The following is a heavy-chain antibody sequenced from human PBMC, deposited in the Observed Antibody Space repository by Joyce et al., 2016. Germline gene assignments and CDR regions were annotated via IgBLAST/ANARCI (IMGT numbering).Heavy chain of an antibody. Sequence: QVQLVESGGGVVQPGGSLRLSCAASGLTLSNYGVHWVRQAPGKGLGWVAFISYDGIYKYYADSVKGRFTISRDNSKNTVFLEMNSLRTEDTAVYYCAKILTATYSSGWFLDYWGQGTLVTVSS. CDR1: GLTLSNYG. CDR3: AKILTATYSSGWFLDY. CDR2: ISYDGIYK. V-gene: IGHV3-30*18. J-gene: IGHJ4*02. D-gene: IGHD6-25*01.